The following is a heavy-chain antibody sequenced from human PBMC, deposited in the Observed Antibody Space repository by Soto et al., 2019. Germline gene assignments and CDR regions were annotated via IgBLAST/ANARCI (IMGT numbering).Heavy chain of an antibody. V-gene: IGHV3-23*01. D-gene: IGHD3-22*01. J-gene: IGHJ4*02. CDR3: AKYSVWYYDSSGYYHFDY. CDR1: GFTFSSYA. Sequence: PGGSLRLSCAASGFTFSSYAMSWVRQAPGKGLEWVSAISGSGGSTYYADSVKGRFTISRDNSKNTLYLQMNSLRAEDTAVYYCAKYSVWYYDSSGYYHFDYWGQGTLVTVSS. CDR2: ISGSGGST.